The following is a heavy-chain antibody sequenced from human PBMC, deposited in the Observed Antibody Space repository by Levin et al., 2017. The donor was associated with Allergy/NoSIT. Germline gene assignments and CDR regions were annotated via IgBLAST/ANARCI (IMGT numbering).Heavy chain of an antibody. CDR3: AREVPGTSQIDY. V-gene: IGHV4-39*07. CDR1: GGSITSNTYC. CDR2: IYSRGST. D-gene: IGHD6-19*01. J-gene: IGHJ4*02. Sequence: NASETLSLTCTVSGGSITSNTYCWAWIRQPPGKGLEWIGSIYSRGSTSYNPSLKSRVTISVDTSKNQFSLELGSVTAADTAVYYCAREVPGTSQIDYWGQGTLVIVSS.